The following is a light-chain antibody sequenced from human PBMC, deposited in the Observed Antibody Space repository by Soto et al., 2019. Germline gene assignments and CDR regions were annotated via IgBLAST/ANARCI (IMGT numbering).Light chain of an antibody. CDR1: QSVSSSY. V-gene: IGKV3-20*01. CDR3: QQYGSSPQP. J-gene: IGKJ1*01. CDR2: GAS. Sequence: EIVLTQSPGTLSFSPGERANLSCSASQSVSSSYLAWYQQKPGQAHRLLIYGASSRATGITDRFSGSGSGTDFTLTISRMEPEDFAVYYCQQYGSSPQPFGQGTKVDIK.